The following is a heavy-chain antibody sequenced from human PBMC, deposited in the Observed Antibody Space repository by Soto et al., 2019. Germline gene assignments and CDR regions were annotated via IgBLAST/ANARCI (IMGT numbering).Heavy chain of an antibody. V-gene: IGHV3-23*01. Sequence: PGGSLRLSCAASGFTFSSYAMSWVRQAPGKGLEWVSAISGSGGSTYYADSVKGRFTISRDNSKNSLYLQMNSLRAEDTAVYYCARVSSSSQKRDYYMDVWGKGTTVTVSS. J-gene: IGHJ6*03. D-gene: IGHD6-13*01. CDR1: GFTFSSYA. CDR3: ARVSSSSQKRDYYMDV. CDR2: ISGSGGST.